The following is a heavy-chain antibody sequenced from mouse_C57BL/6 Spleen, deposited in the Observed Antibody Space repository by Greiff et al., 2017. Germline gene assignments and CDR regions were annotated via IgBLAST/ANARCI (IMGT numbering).Heavy chain of an antibody. J-gene: IGHJ4*01. CDR2: IYPGDGDT. Sequence: VQLQQSGAELVKPGASVKISCKASGYAFSSYWMNWVKQRPGKGLEWIGQIYPGDGDTNYNGKFKGKATLTADKSSSTAYMQLSSLTSEDSAVYFGARLEWTLYAMDYWGQGTSVTVSS. CDR1: GYAFSSYW. CDR3: ARLEWTLYAMDY. V-gene: IGHV1-80*01.